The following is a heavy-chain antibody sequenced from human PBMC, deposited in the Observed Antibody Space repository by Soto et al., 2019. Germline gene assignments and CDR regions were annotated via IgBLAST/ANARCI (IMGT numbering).Heavy chain of an antibody. V-gene: IGHV3-33*01. Sequence: QVQLVESGGGVVQPGRSLRLSCAASGFTFSSYGMHWVRQAPGKGLEWVAVIWYDGSNKYYADSVKGRFTISRDNSKNTLYLQMSSLRAEDTAVYDCARGRVLGGGQELVRGSYWGKGTLVTVSS. CDR3: ARGRVLGGGQELVRGSY. CDR2: IWYDGSNK. CDR1: GFTFSSYG. D-gene: IGHD6-13*01. J-gene: IGHJ1*01.